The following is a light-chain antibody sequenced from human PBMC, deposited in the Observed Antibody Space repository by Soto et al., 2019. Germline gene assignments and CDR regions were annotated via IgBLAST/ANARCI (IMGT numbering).Light chain of an antibody. V-gene: IGKV1-33*01. CDR1: EDINNY. Sequence: DIQMTQSPSSLSASVGDRVTITCQATEDINNYLNWYQPKPGKAPKLLIYAASNLEAGVPSRFSGSGSGTDFTFTISSLQPEDIATYYCQQYDNLPITFGQGTRLEIK. J-gene: IGKJ5*01. CDR3: QQYDNLPIT. CDR2: AAS.